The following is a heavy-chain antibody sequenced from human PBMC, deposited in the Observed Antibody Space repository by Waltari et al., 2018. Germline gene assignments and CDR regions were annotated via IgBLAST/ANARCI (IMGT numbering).Heavy chain of an antibody. CDR1: GGSIRTSRYY. CDR3: GRYSTYPDVCLDP. CDR2: VYYSGAA. D-gene: IGHD3-16*02. Sequence: QLQLQESGPGLVKPSVTLSLTCPLSGGSIRTSRYYWGWIRQPPGKGLEWIGSVYYSGAAYYSPSLKSRVTILVDTSKNQFSLTLSSVTVADTAVYYCGRYSTYPDVCLDPWGQGTLVTVSP. V-gene: IGHV4-39*07. J-gene: IGHJ5*02.